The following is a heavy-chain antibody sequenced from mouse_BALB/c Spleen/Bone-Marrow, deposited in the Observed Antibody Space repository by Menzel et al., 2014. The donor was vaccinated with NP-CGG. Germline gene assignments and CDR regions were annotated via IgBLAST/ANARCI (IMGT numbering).Heavy chain of an antibody. CDR3: ARRGDYYGNYADY. J-gene: IGHJ4*01. Sequence: EVKLMESGPDLVKPSQSLSFPCTVTGYSITSGYSWHWIRQFPGNKLEWMGYIRYSGSTNYNPSLKSRISITRNTSKNHFFLQLNSVTTENTATYYCARRGDYYGNYADYWGQGTSVTVSS. CDR2: IRYSGST. CDR1: GYSITSGYS. D-gene: IGHD2-1*01. V-gene: IGHV3-1*02.